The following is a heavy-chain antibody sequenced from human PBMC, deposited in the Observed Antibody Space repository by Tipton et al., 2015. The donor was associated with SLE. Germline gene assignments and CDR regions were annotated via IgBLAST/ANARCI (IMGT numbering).Heavy chain of an antibody. Sequence: TLSLTCTVSGGSISSYYWSWIRQPPGKGLEWIGYIYYSGSTNYNPSLKSRVTISVDTSKNQFSLKLSSVTAADTAVYYCARGKYQLPLYYYYYMDVWGKGTTVTVSS. J-gene: IGHJ6*03. CDR1: GGSISSYY. CDR3: ARGKYQLPLYYYYYMDV. CDR2: IYYSGST. V-gene: IGHV4-59*12. D-gene: IGHD2-2*01.